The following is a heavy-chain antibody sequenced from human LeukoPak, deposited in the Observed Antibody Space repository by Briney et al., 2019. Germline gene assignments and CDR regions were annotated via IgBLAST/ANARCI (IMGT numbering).Heavy chain of an antibody. CDR1: GYTFTSYY. D-gene: IGHD3/OR15-3a*01. CDR2: INPSGGST. V-gene: IGHV1-46*01. J-gene: IGHJ4*02. Sequence: ASVKVSCKASGYTFTSYYMHWVRQAPGQGLEWMGIINPSGGSTSYAQKFQGRVTMTRDTSTSTVYMELSSLRSEDTAVYYCARDGLISLSPGGLRLILLRYWGQGTLVTASS. CDR3: ARDGLISLSPGGLRLILLRY.